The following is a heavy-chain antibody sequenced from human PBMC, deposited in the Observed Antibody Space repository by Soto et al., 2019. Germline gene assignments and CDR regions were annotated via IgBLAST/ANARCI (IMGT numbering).Heavy chain of an antibody. J-gene: IGHJ5*02. CDR3: ARDSKEGPYAPFDP. V-gene: IGHV1-18*01. D-gene: IGHD4-17*01. CDR1: GYNFDNYG. Sequence: ASVKVSCKTSGYNFDNYGVNWLRQAPGQGPEWMGWISGRNGKTKYSHKFQGRVTMTTEAPTATAYMELMSLTADDTAVYYCARDSKEGPYAPFDPWGQGTLVTVSS. CDR2: ISGRNGKT.